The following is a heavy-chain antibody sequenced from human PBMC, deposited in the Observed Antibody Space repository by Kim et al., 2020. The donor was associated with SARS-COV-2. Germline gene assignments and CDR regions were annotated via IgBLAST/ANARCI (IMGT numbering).Heavy chain of an antibody. Sequence: GGSLRLSCAASGFTFTRVWLSWVRQAPGKGLEWVGRLRSRVDGGTADYAAPVKGRFTISRDDSKDTLYLQMNGLTTEDTAVYYCTIDYERIGGLCDGDICYPASLWGQGTLVTVSS. D-gene: IGHD2-15*01. CDR2: LRSRVDGGTA. V-gene: IGHV3-15*01. J-gene: IGHJ4*02. CDR3: TIDYERIGGLCDGDICYPASL. CDR1: GFTFTRVW.